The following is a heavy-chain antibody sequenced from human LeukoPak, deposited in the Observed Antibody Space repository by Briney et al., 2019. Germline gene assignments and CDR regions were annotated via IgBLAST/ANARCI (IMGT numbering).Heavy chain of an antibody. V-gene: IGHV4-39*07. J-gene: IGHJ4*02. CDR2: IYYSGST. CDR1: GGSISSSSYY. CDR3: AREAPLPYYYDSSGYPN. D-gene: IGHD3-22*01. Sequence: SETLSLTCTVSGGSISSSSYYWGWIRQPPGKGLEWIGSIYYSGSTYYNPSLKSRVTISVDTSKNQFSLKLSSVTAADTAVYYCAREAPLPYYYDSSGYPNWGQGTLVTVSS.